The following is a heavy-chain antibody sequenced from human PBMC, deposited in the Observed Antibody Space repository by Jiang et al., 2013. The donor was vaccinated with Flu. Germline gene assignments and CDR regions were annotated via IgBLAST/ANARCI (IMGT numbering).Heavy chain of an antibody. CDR1: GGTFSSYA. V-gene: IGHV1-69*04. J-gene: IGHJ6*02. CDR2: IIPILGIA. D-gene: IGHD2-2*01. Sequence: GAEVKKPGSSVKVSCKASGGTFSSYAISWVRQAPGQGLEWMGRIIPILGIANYAQKFQGRVTITADKSTSTAYMELSSLRSEDTAVYYCARESTKGVYYYGMDVWGQGTTVTVSS. CDR3: ARESTKGVYYYGMDV.